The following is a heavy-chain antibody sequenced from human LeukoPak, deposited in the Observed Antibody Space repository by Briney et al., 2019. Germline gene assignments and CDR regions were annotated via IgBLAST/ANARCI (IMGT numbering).Heavy chain of an antibody. J-gene: IGHJ4*02. V-gene: IGHV4-38-2*01. Sequence: SETLSLTCAVSGYSISSGYYWGWIRQPPGKGLEWIGSIDRSGSTYYNPSLKSRVTMSVDTSKNQFSLKLSSVTAADTAVYYCARGIAEYSYGYVPLYYFDYWGQGTLVTVSS. CDR2: IDRSGST. CDR1: GYSISSGYY. D-gene: IGHD5-18*01. CDR3: ARGIAEYSYGYVPLYYFDY.